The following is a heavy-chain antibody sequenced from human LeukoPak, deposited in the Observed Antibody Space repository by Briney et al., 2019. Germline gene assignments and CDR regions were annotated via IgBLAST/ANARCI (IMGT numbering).Heavy chain of an antibody. J-gene: IGHJ3*02. CDR3: ARVTIYCSGGSCSTDAFDI. V-gene: IGHV4-34*01. Sequence: ASETLSLTCTVSGGSISSYYWSWIRQPPGKGLEWIGEINHSGSTNYNPSLKSRVTISVDTSKNQFSLKLSSVTAADTAVYYCARVTIYCSGGSCSTDAFDIWGQGTMVTVSS. CDR1: GGSISSYY. CDR2: INHSGST. D-gene: IGHD2-15*01.